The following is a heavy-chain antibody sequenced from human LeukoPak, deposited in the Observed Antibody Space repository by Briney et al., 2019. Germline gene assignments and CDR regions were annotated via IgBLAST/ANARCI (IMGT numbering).Heavy chain of an antibody. D-gene: IGHD3-3*01. J-gene: IGHJ4*02. CDR3: ARDIGSYDFWSGYADY. Sequence: PSQTLSLTCTVSGGSISSGSYYWSWIRQPAGKGLEWIGRIYTSGSTNYNPSLKSRVTISVDTSKNQFSLKLSSVTAADTAVYYCARDIGSYDFWSGYADYWGQGTLVTVSS. CDR1: GGSISSGSYY. CDR2: IYTSGST. V-gene: IGHV4-61*02.